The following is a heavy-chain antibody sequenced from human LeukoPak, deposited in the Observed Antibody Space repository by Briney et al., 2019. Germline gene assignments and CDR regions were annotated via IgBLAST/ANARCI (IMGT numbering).Heavy chain of an antibody. CDR3: ARDLPGSSWYALDS. V-gene: IGHV3-21*01. CDR1: GFPFSSSW. CDR2: ISASGSV. Sequence: GGSLRLSCAASGFPFSSSWMTWVRQAPGKRLGWVSSISASGSVYYAASVRGRFTITRDNAGTSLFLHLNSLATDDTAVYFCARDLPGSSWYALDSWGQGTLVTVSS. D-gene: IGHD6-13*01. J-gene: IGHJ5*01.